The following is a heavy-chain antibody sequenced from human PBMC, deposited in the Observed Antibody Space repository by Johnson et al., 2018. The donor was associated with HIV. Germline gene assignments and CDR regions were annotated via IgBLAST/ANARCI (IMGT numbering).Heavy chain of an antibody. J-gene: IGHJ3*01. CDR2: MSGGGGSA. CDR3: ARLRRQKGGGAFDV. D-gene: IGHD4-17*01. V-gene: IGHV3-23*04. CDR1: GFTVSSYA. Sequence: EVQLVESGGGVVQPGGSLRLSCAASGFTVSSYAMSWVRLNPGKGLEWVSSMSGGGGSAYYSDSVKGRFTISSDTSKNTVDLQMNSLRDVDTAVYYCARLRRQKGGGAFDVWGQVTMVTVSS.